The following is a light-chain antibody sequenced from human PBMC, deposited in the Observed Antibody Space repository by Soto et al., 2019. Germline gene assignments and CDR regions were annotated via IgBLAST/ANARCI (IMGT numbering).Light chain of an antibody. CDR1: SSDVGGYNY. CDR2: EVS. V-gene: IGLV2-8*01. J-gene: IGLJ1*01. Sequence: QSALTQPPSASGSPGQSVTISCTGTSSDVGGYNYVSWYQHHPGKAPKLMVYEVSKRPSGVPDRFSGSKSDNTTSLTVSGLQDEDEADYYCSSYAGHNDYVFGTGTKVTVL. CDR3: SSYAGHNDYV.